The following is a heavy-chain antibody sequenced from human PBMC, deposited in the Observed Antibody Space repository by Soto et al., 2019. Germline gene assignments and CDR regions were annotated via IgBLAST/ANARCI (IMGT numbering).Heavy chain of an antibody. D-gene: IGHD3-22*01. CDR1: GGSISSGDYY. J-gene: IGHJ4*02. Sequence: QVQLQESGPGLVKPSQTLSLTCTVSGGSISSGDYYWSWIRQPPGKGLEWIGYIYYSGSTYYNPSLKSRVTISVDTSQNQFSLKLSSVTAADTAVYYCARGEADYYDSSGYPLLDYWGQGTLVTVSS. V-gene: IGHV4-30-4*01. CDR3: ARGEADYYDSSGYPLLDY. CDR2: IYYSGST.